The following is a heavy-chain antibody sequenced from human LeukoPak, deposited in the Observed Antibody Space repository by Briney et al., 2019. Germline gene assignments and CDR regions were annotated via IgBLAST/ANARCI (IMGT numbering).Heavy chain of an antibody. J-gene: IGHJ3*02. CDR3: ARVAWDAFHI. CDR1: GFTFSSYD. CDR2: IRSSGDTI. V-gene: IGHV3-48*03. Sequence: TGGSLRLSCAASGFTFSSYDMNWVRQVPGKGLEWVSYIRSSGDTIYYADSVKGRFTISRDNAKNSLHLQMNSLRAEDTAVYYCARVAWDAFHIWGQGTMVTVSS.